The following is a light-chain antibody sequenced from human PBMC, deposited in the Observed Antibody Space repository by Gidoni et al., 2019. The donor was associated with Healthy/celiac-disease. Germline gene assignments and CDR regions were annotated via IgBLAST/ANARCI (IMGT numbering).Light chain of an antibody. CDR1: SLRSYY. Sequence: SSELTQDPAVSVALGQTVRITCQGDSLRSYYASWYQQKPGQDPVLVIYGKNNRPSGIPDRFSGSSSGNTASLTITGAQAEDEADYYCNSRDSSGNHVVFGGGTKLTVX. CDR2: GKN. CDR3: NSRDSSGNHVV. V-gene: IGLV3-19*01. J-gene: IGLJ2*01.